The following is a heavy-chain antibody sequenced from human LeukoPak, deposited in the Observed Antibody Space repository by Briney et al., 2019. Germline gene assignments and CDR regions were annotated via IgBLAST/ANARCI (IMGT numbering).Heavy chain of an antibody. J-gene: IGHJ4*02. D-gene: IGHD6-19*01. CDR1: GVSITNSA. CDR2: IFHVGST. Sequence: SETLSLTCTVSGVSITNSAWSWIRQPPGKGLEWVGYIFHVGSTNYNPSLRSRVTMSLDTSKNQFSLSLSSVTAADTAVYYCTRGSGWYLYWDQGTLVTVSS. V-gene: IGHV4-59*01. CDR3: TRGSGWYLY.